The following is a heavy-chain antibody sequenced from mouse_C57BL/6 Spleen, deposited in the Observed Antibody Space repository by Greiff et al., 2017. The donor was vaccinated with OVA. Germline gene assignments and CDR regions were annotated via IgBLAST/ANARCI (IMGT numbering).Heavy chain of an antibody. CDR3: ARRSGNYYAMDY. CDR1: GYTFTGYW. CDR2: ILPGSGST. Sequence: QVQLQQSGAELMKPGASVKLSCKATGYTFTGYWIAWVKQRPGHGLEWIGEILPGSGSTNYNEKFKGEAPFTADPSPNTAYMQLSRLTTEDSAIDNGARRSGNYYAMDYWGQGTSGNV. V-gene: IGHV1-9*01. D-gene: IGHD1-3*01. J-gene: IGHJ4*01.